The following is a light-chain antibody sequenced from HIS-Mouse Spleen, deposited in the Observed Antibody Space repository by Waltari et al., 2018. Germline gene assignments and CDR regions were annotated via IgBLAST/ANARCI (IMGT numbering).Light chain of an antibody. CDR3: QQYGSSPPWT. Sequence: EIVLTQSPGTLSLSPGERATLSCRASQSVSSSYLAWYQQKPGQAPRLLIDGASSRATGNPDRFSGSGSGTDFTLTISRLEPEDFAVYYCQQYGSSPPWTFGQGTKVEIK. CDR1: QSVSSSY. J-gene: IGKJ1*01. V-gene: IGKV3-20*01. CDR2: GAS.